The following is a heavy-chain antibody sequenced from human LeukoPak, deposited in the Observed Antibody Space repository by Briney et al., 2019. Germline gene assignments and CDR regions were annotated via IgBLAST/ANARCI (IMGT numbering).Heavy chain of an antibody. D-gene: IGHD6-13*01. CDR1: GFTFSSYA. Sequence: SGGSLRLSCAASGFTFSSYAMNWVRQAPGKGLEWVSATSGSGGSTYYADSVKGRFTISRDNFKNTLFLQMNSLRVEDTAVYYCAKGTTNTWYETAYWGQGTLVTVSS. CDR2: TSGSGGST. CDR3: AKGTTNTWYETAY. J-gene: IGHJ4*02. V-gene: IGHV3-23*01.